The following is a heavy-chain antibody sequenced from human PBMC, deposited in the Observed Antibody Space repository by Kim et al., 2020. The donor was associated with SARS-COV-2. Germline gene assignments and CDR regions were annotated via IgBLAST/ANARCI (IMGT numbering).Heavy chain of an antibody. V-gene: IGHV3-53*01. CDR2: YSGGGA. D-gene: IGHD2-15*01. J-gene: IGHJ4*02. Sequence: YSGGGAYYADSVKGRFTISRDNSKNTVYLQMNSLRDEDTAVYYCVKDPDYWGQGTLVTVSS. CDR3: VKDPDY.